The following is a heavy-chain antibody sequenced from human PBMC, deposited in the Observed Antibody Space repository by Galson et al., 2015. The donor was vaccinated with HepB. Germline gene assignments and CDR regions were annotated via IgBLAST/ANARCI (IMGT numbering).Heavy chain of an antibody. D-gene: IGHD2-8*02. J-gene: IGHJ4*02. V-gene: IGHV2-70*11. CDR2: IDWDDDK. CDR1: GFSLSSSGMC. CDR3: ARTRGTVPRSWVFDY. Sequence: PALVKPTQTLTLTCTFSGFSLSSSGMCVSWIRQPPGKALEWLARIDWDDDKYYSTSLKTRLTISKDTSKNQVVLTMTNMDPVDTATYYCARTRGTVPRSWVFDYWGQGALVTVSS.